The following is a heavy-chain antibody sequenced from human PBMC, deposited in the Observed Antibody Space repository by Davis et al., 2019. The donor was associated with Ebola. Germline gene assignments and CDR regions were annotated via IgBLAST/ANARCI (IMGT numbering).Heavy chain of an antibody. Sequence: ASVKVSCKASGYRFTSYYMHWVRQAPAQGLEWMGIINPITGGTSYAQNFQVRVNMTRDTSTSTVYMELRSLRAEDTAVYYCAREGGRYYDSSGYVFDIWGQGTMVKVSS. J-gene: IGHJ3*02. CDR3: AREGGRYYDSSGYVFDI. CDR2: INPITGGT. D-gene: IGHD3-22*01. CDR1: GYRFTSYY. V-gene: IGHV1-46*01.